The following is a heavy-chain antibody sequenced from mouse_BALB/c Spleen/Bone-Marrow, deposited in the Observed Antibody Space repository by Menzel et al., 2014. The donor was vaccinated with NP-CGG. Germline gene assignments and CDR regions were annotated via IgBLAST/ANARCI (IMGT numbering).Heavy chain of an antibody. CDR2: ISDGGSYT. Sequence: EVKLMESGGGLVKPGGSLKLSCAASGFTFSDYYMYWVRQTPEKRLEWVATISDGGSYTYYPDSVKGRFTISRDNAKNNLYLQMSSLKSEDTAMYYCARGGQLGAMDYWGQGTSVTVSS. CDR1: GFTFSDYY. D-gene: IGHD3-2*01. J-gene: IGHJ4*01. V-gene: IGHV5-4*02. CDR3: ARGGQLGAMDY.